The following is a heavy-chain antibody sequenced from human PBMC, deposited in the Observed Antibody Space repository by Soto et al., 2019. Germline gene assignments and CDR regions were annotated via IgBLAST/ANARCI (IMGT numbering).Heavy chain of an antibody. V-gene: IGHV1-69*13. D-gene: IGHD4-4*01. Sequence: SVKVSCKASGGTFSSYAISWVRQAPGQGLEWMGGIIPIFGTANYAQKFQGRVTITADESTSTAYMELSSLRSEDTAVYYCARQGDYSNGWFDPWGQGTLVTVSS. CDR2: IIPIFGTA. CDR1: GGTFSSYA. CDR3: ARQGDYSNGWFDP. J-gene: IGHJ5*02.